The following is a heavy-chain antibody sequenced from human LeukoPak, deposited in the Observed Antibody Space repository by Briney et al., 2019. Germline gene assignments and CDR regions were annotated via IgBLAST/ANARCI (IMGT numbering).Heavy chain of an antibody. CDR2: MRSKTQNYAT. J-gene: IGHJ4*02. V-gene: IGHV3-73*01. Sequence: PGGSLRLSYAASAFTFSDSGMHWVRQAPGKGLEWVGRMRSKTQNYATAYAASVKGRFTISRDDSKNTAFLQMNSLKTEDTAVYYCTYYDDSSDLWGYWGQGTLVTVSS. D-gene: IGHD3-22*01. CDR3: TYYDDSSDLWGY. CDR1: AFTFSDSG.